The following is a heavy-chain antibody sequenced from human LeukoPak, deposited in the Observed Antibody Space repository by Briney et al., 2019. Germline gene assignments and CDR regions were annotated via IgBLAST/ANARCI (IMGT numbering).Heavy chain of an antibody. D-gene: IGHD6-19*01. V-gene: IGHV3-23*03. J-gene: IGHJ4*02. CDR1: GFTFSNYA. Sequence: LPGGSLRLSCEAPGFTFSNYAMSWVRQAPGQGLEWVSVIYSDGGTSFAGNTYYADSVKGRFTISRDNSKNTLYLQMNSLRTEDTAVYYCARDGSTGWHYFEYWGQGTLVTVSS. CDR3: ARDGSTGWHYFEY. CDR2: IYSDGGTSFAGNT.